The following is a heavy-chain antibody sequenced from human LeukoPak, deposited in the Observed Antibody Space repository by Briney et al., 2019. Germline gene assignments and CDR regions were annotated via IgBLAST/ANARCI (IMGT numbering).Heavy chain of an antibody. V-gene: IGHV4-31*03. Sequence: PSETLSLTCTVSGGSISSGGYYWSWIRQHPGKGLEWIGYFYYSGSTYYNPSLKSRVTISVDTSKNQFSLKLSSVTAADTAVYYCARENYYDSSGHLGFDYWGQGTLVTVSS. J-gene: IGHJ4*02. CDR3: ARENYYDSSGHLGFDY. CDR2: FYYSGST. D-gene: IGHD3-22*01. CDR1: GGSISSGGYY.